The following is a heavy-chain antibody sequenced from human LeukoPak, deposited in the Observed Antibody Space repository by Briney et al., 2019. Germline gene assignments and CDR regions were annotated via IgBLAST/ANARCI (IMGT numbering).Heavy chain of an antibody. J-gene: IGHJ4*02. CDR1: GFSVSSNY. V-gene: IGHV3-23*01. D-gene: IGHD3-10*01. Sequence: GGSLRLSCAASGFSVSSNYISWVRQAPGKGLEWVSSISGTGVTAYYADSVKGRFAISRDNSKNTLYLQMSSLRAEDTALYYCAKDQRFGDLDDYRGRATLVTVSS. CDR3: AKDQRFGDLDDY. CDR2: ISGTGVTA.